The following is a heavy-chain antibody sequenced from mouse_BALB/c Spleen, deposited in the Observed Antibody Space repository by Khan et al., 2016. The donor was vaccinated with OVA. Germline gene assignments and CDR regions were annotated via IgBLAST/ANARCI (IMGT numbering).Heavy chain of an antibody. D-gene: IGHD2-10*01. Sequence: VELVESGPGLVAPSQSLSITCTISGFSLTNYGVHWVRQPPGKGLEWLVVIWSDGSATYNSALKSRLSICKDNSKNQVFLKMNSLQTDDTAMYYCARQPYYHYYIMDYGGQGTSVTVSS. CDR3: ARQPYYHYYIMDY. V-gene: IGHV2-6-1*01. CDR1: GFSLTNYG. CDR2: IWSDGSA. J-gene: IGHJ4*01.